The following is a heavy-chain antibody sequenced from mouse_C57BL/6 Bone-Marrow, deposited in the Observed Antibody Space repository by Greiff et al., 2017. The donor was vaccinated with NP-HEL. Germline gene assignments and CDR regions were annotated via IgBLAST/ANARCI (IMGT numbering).Heavy chain of an antibody. V-gene: IGHV1-78*01. J-gene: IGHJ4*01. CDR3: ARNNYYGSSSYYAMDY. CDR1: GYTFTDHT. CDR2: IYPRDGST. Sequence: QVQLQQSDAELVKPGASVKISCKVSGYTFTDHTIHWMKQRPEQGLEWIGYIYPRDGSTKYNEKFKGKATLTADKSSSTAYMQLNSLTSEDSAVYFCARNNYYGSSSYYAMDYWGQGTSVTVSS. D-gene: IGHD1-1*01.